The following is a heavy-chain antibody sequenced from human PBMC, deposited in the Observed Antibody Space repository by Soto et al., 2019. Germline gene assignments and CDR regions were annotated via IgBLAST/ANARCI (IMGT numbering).Heavy chain of an antibody. CDR2: VKQDGSEE. V-gene: IGHV3-7*01. D-gene: IGHD3-22*01. CDR1: GDSISTYW. J-gene: IGHJ3*02. Sequence: GWSLRLSCAASGDSISTYWMSWVRQAPGKGLEWVANVKQDGSEEYYVDSVKGRFTISRDNAKNSLYLQMNSLRAEDTAVYYCARWYSSDYYLGAFDKWGQGTMVTV. CDR3: ARWYSSDYYLGAFDK.